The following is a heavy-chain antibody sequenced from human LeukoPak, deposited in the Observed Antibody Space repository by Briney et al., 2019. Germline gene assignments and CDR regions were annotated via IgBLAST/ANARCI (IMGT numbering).Heavy chain of an antibody. CDR2: IYYSGST. Sequence: SETLSLTCTVSGGSISSSSYYWSWIRQPPGKGLEWIGYIYYSGSTNYNPSLKSRVTISVDTSKNQFSLKLSSVTAADTAVYYCARGISSWPDPQPEAPHAFDIWGQGTMVTVSS. J-gene: IGHJ3*02. V-gene: IGHV4-61*01. CDR3: ARGISSWPDPQPEAPHAFDI. CDR1: GGSISSSSYY. D-gene: IGHD6-13*01.